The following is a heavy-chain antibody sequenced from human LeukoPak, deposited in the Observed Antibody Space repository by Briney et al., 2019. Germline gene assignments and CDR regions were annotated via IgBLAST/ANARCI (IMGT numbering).Heavy chain of an antibody. V-gene: IGHV3-30*18. CDR1: GFTFSSYG. CDR3: AKLIAAAVGPIDY. J-gene: IGHJ4*02. Sequence: PGRSLRLSCAASGFTFSSYGMHWVRQAPSKGLEWVAVISYDGSNKYYADSVKGRFTISRDNSKNTLYLQMNSLRAEDTAVYYCAKLIAAAVGPIDYWGQGTLVTVSS. D-gene: IGHD6-13*01. CDR2: ISYDGSNK.